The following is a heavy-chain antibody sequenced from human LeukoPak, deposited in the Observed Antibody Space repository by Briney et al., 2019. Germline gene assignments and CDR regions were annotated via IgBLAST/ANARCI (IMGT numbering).Heavy chain of an antibody. CDR2: IYTSGST. V-gene: IGHV4-61*02. CDR1: GGSISSSSYY. D-gene: IGHD6-19*01. CDR3: ARAGSSGWYEDY. J-gene: IGHJ4*02. Sequence: PSETLSLTCTVSGGSISSSSYYWSWIRQPAGKGLEWIGRIYTSGSTNYNPSLKSRVTMSVDTSKNQFSLELSSVTAADTAVYYCARAGSSGWYEDYWGQGTLVTVSS.